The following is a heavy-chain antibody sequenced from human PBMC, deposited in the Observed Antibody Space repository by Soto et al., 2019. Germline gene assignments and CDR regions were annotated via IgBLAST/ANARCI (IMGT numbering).Heavy chain of an antibody. CDR1: VGSISSYY. Sequence: PSETLSLTCTVSVGSISSYYWSWIRQPPGKGLEWIGYIYYSGSTNYNPSLKSRVTISVDTSKNQFSLKLSSVTAADTAVYYCARLSGYDFHPADEKPFDIWGQGTMVTVSS. D-gene: IGHD5-12*01. J-gene: IGHJ3*02. CDR3: ARLSGYDFHPADEKPFDI. V-gene: IGHV4-59*08. CDR2: IYYSGST.